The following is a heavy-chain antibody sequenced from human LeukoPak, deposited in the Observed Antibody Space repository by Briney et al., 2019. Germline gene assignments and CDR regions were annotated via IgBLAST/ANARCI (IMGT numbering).Heavy chain of an antibody. J-gene: IGHJ4*02. CDR2: IWSDGSHQ. Sequence: PGGSLRLSCEASGFTFSSYAMHWVRQAPGRGLEWVALIWSDGSHQYYADSVRGQFTISRDNSKNTLFLQMNSLRAEDLAVYYCVRAPGDYWGQGTLVTVSS. CDR3: VRAPGDY. CDR1: GFTFSSYA. V-gene: IGHV3-33*01.